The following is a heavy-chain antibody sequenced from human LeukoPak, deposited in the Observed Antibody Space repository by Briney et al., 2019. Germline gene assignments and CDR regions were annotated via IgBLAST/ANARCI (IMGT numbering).Heavy chain of an antibody. CDR3: ARHDYGDYAVDY. CDR2: IHAADSNT. D-gene: IGHD4-17*01. Sequence: NPGESLKISCRDLGFRFTKYWIGWVRPVPGKGVEWMGIIHAADSNTKYSPSSQGQVTISADKSISTAYLQWSSLKASDTAMYYCARHDYGDYAVDYWGQGTLVTVSS. CDR1: GFRFTKYW. V-gene: IGHV5-51*01. J-gene: IGHJ4*02.